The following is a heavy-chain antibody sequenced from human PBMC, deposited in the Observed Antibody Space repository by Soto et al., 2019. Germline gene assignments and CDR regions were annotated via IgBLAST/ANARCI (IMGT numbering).Heavy chain of an antibody. CDR2: IYPGGSDT. CDR1: GYSFTSYW. Sequence: GESLKISCKGSGYSFTSYWIGWVRQMPGKGLEWMGIIYPGGSDTRYSPSFQGQVTISADKSISTAYLQWSSLKASDTAMYYCARPDGSGSYYNGVDVWGQGTTVTVSS. V-gene: IGHV5-51*01. D-gene: IGHD3-10*01. CDR3: ARPDGSGSYYNGVDV. J-gene: IGHJ6*02.